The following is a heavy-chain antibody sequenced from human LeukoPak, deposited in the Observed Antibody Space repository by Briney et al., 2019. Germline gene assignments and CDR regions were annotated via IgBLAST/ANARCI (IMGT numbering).Heavy chain of an antibody. CDR2: IFYNGST. CDR1: GGSISSYY. V-gene: IGHV4-59*01. Sequence: SETLSLTCTVSGGSISSYYWIWIRQPPGKGLEWIGYIFYNGSTNYNPSLKSRVTISVDTSKNQFSLKLSSVTAADTAVYYCARHQGARTAAGYWGQGTLVTVSS. J-gene: IGHJ4*02. D-gene: IGHD6-13*01. CDR3: ARHQGARTAAGY.